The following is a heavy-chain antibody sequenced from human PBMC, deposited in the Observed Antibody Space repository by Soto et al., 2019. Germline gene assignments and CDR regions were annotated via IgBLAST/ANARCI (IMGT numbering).Heavy chain of an antibody. J-gene: IGHJ4*02. CDR3: ARDYGDYSFFFDY. D-gene: IGHD4-17*01. CDR1: GFTFSSYA. CDR2: ISYDGSNK. Sequence: GGSLRLSCAASGFTFSSYAMHWVRQAPGKGLEWVAVISYDGSNKYYADSVKGRFTISRDNSKNTLYLQMNSLRAEDTAVYYCARDYGDYSFFFDYWGQGALVTVSS. V-gene: IGHV3-30-3*01.